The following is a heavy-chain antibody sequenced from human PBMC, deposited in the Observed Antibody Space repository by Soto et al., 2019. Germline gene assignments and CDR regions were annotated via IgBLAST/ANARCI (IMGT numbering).Heavy chain of an antibody. CDR1: GYTFTSYG. V-gene: IGHV1-18*01. CDR2: ISAYNGNT. CDR3: ARDKLRYFDWQSGHNWFDP. J-gene: IGHJ5*02. Sequence: ASVKVSCKASGYTFTSYGISWVRQAPGQGLEWMGWISAYNGNTNYAQKLQGRVTMTTDTSTSTAYMELRSLRSDDTAVYYCARDKLRYFDWQSGHNWFDPWGQGPLVTV. D-gene: IGHD3-9*01.